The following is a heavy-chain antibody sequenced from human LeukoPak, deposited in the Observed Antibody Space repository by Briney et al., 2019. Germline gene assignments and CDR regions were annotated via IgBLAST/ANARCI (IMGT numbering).Heavy chain of an antibody. CDR1: GGSISNYY. V-gene: IGHV4-59*08. J-gene: IGHJ5*02. CDR2: IYHSGST. CDR3: ARINYGKNNWFDP. D-gene: IGHD4-17*01. Sequence: SETLSLTCTVSGGSISNYYWSWIRQPPGKGLEWIGSIYHSGSTYYNPSLKSRVTISVDTSKNQFSLKLSSVTAADTAVYYCARINYGKNNWFDPWGQGTLVTVSS.